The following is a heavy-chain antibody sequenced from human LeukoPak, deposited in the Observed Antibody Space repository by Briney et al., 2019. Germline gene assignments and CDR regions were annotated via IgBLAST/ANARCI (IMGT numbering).Heavy chain of an antibody. CDR2: IYHSGST. Sequence: SQTLSLTCTVSGGSISSGGYYWSWIRQPPGKGLEWIGYIYHSGSTNYNPSLKSRVTISVDTSKNQFSLKLSSVTAADTALYYCARHAVGPFDPWGQGTLDTVSS. V-gene: IGHV4-30-2*01. CDR3: ARHAVGPFDP. J-gene: IGHJ5*02. D-gene: IGHD2-15*01. CDR1: GGSISSGGYY.